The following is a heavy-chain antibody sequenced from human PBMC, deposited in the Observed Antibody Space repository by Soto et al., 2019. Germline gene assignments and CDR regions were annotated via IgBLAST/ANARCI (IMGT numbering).Heavy chain of an antibody. CDR1: GYTFTSYS. CDR2: ISAYNGNT. CDR3: ARDKSGYYSDWFDP. Sequence: ASVKVSCKDSGYTFTSYSISWVRQAPGQGLEWMGWISAYNGNTNYAQKLQGRVTMTTDTSTSTAYMELRSLRSDDTAVYYCARDKSGYYSDWFDPWGQGTLVTVSS. V-gene: IGHV1-18*01. J-gene: IGHJ5*02. D-gene: IGHD3-3*01.